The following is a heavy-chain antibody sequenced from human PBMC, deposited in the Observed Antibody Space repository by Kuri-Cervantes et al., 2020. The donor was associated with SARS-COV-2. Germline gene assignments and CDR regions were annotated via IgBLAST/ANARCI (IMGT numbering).Heavy chain of an antibody. J-gene: IGHJ4*02. CDR1: GFTFSSYG. V-gene: IGHV3-33*08. CDR3: ARDHGIAAAGTSGGFDD. Sequence: GGSLRLSCAASGFTFSSYGMHWVRQAPGKGLEGVAVIWYDGSNKYYADSVKGRFTISRDNSKNTLYLQMNSLRAEDTAVYYCARDHGIAAAGTSGGFDDWGQGTLVTVSS. CDR2: IWYDGSNK. D-gene: IGHD6-13*01.